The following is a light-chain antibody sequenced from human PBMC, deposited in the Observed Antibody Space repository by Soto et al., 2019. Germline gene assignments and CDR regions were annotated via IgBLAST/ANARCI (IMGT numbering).Light chain of an antibody. Sequence: IVCTQSPATDSLSPLKGSTLSGKASRSVSTYLAWYQQKPGQAPRLLIYDASTRDYDVPARFSGSGSGTAFTLTISGLEPEDSAIYYCQDRSSWPLGTFGQGTKVDIK. CDR3: QDRSSWPLGT. J-gene: IGKJ1*01. V-gene: IGKV3-11*01. CDR2: DAS. CDR1: RSVSTY.